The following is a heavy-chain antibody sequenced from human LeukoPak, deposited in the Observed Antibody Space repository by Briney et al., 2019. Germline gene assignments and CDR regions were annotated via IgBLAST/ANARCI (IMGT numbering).Heavy chain of an antibody. CDR3: ARGYGSGSYFVY. CDR2: INQSGSA. Sequence: PSETLSLTCAVYGGSSSGYYWSWIRQSPGKGLEWIGEINQSGSANQNPSLKSRVTMSIDTSKNQFSLKPYSVTAADTAVYYCARGYGSGSYFVYWGQGTLVTVSS. V-gene: IGHV4-34*01. D-gene: IGHD3-10*01. J-gene: IGHJ4*02. CDR1: GGSSSGYY.